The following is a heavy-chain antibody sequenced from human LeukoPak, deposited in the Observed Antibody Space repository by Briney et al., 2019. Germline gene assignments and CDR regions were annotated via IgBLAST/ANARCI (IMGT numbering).Heavy chain of an antibody. Sequence: GGSLRLSCAASGFTLDDLWMHWVRQVPGKGLEWVSRSGGSSATFADSVRGRFTVSRDNAKNTLYLQMNSLRAEDTAVYYCARDDYNRLWGQGTLVTVSS. CDR2: SGGSSA. CDR1: GFTLDDLW. D-gene: IGHD4-11*01. V-gene: IGHV3-74*01. J-gene: IGHJ4*02. CDR3: ARDDYNRL.